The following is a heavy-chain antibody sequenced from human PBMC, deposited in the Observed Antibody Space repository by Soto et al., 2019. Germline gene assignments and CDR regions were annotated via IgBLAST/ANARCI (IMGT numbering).Heavy chain of an antibody. CDR3: ARGGGNLIRAEYFQH. J-gene: IGHJ1*01. CDR2: ISAYNGNT. Sequence: QVQLVQSGAEVKKPGASVKVSCKASGYTFTSYGISWVRQAPGQGLEWMGWISAYNGNTNYAQKLQGRVTMTTDTSTSTDYMELRSLRSDDTAVNYCARGGGNLIRAEYFQHWGQGTLVTVSS. CDR1: GYTFTSYG. D-gene: IGHD2-15*01. V-gene: IGHV1-18*01.